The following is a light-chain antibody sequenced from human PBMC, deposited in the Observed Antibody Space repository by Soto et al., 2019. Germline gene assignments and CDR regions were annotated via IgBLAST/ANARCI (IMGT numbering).Light chain of an antibody. CDR3: QQHYSAPPT. CDR2: WAS. V-gene: IGKV4-1*01. CDR1: QSVLYSSDNKNY. J-gene: IGKJ4*01. Sequence: DIVMTQSPDSLAVSLGERATINCRSSQSVLYSSDNKNYLVWYQQKPGQPPKLLIYWASTREYGVPDRFTGSGSGTDFTLTISSLQAEDVAVYYCQQHYSAPPTFGGGTKVEF.